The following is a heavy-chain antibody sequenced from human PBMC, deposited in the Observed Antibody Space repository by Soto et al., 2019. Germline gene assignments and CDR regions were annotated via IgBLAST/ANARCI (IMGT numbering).Heavy chain of an antibody. D-gene: IGHD1-26*01. CDR1: GFTFSSYG. CDR2: ISYDGSNK. CDR3: VVWERHPY. J-gene: IGHJ4*02. Sequence: QVQLVESGGGVVQPGRSLRLSCAASGFTFSSYGMHWFRQAPGKGLEWVAVISYDGSNKYYADSVKGRFTISRDNSKNTLYLQMNSLRAEDTAVYYCVVWERHPYWGQGTLVTVSS. V-gene: IGHV3-30*03.